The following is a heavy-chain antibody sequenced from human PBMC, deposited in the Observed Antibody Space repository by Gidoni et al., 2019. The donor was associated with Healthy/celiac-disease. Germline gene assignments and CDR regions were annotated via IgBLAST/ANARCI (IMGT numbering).Heavy chain of an antibody. J-gene: IGHJ4*02. V-gene: IGHV2-70*01. D-gene: IGHD3-22*01. CDR1: GFSLSTSGMC. CDR2: IYWDSDR. CDR3: DRGQKGGCYYDSSGYYVGLFDD. Sequence: VALRESGPALVIPTQTLTLTCTFSGFSLSTSGMCVSWLRQPPGQALEWLAIIYWDSDRYYRTSLKTRMSIFKNTTKNEVDLTMTNMDRVDTATNDWDRGQKGGCYYDSSGYYVGLFDDWGQGTMVTVSS.